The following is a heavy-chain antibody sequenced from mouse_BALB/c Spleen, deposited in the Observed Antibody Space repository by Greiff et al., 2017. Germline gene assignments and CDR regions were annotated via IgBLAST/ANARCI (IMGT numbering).Heavy chain of an antibody. Sequence: DVLLVESGGGLVKPGGSLKLSCAASGFAFSSYDMSWVRQTPEKRLEWVAYISSGGGSTYYPDTVKGRFTISRDNAKNTLYLQMSSLKSEDTAMYYCARVGNHYAMDYWGQGTSVTVSS. V-gene: IGHV5-12-1*01. D-gene: IGHD2-1*01. CDR2: ISSGGGST. CDR1: GFAFSSYD. CDR3: ARVGNHYAMDY. J-gene: IGHJ4*01.